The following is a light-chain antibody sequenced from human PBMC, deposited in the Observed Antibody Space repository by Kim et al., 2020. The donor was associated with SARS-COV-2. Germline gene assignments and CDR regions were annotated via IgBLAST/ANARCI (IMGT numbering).Light chain of an antibody. J-gene: IGKJ2*01. V-gene: IGKV2-30*01. CDR1: QSLVYTDGNTY. CDR3: MHGVGWPYT. Sequence: DVVMTQSPPSLPVTLGQPASISCRSSQSLVYTDGNTYLNWFHQRPGQSPRRLMYRVSNRDSGVPDRFSGSGSGTDFTLRISRVEAEDVGVYYCMHGVGWPYTFGRGTKVDIK. CDR2: RVS.